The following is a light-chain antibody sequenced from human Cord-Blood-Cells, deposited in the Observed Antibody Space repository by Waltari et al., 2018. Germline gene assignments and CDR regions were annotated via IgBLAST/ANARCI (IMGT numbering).Light chain of an antibody. V-gene: IGKV1-39*01. CDR3: QQSYSTPRT. Sequence: DIQKTPPPSYLSASVGDGFTITCRASQIISSYLNWYQQKPGKAPKLLIYAAFSLQSGVPSRFSGSGSGTDFTLTISSLQPEDFATYYCQQSYSTPRTFGQGTKVEIK. CDR2: AAF. CDR1: QIISSY. J-gene: IGKJ1*01.